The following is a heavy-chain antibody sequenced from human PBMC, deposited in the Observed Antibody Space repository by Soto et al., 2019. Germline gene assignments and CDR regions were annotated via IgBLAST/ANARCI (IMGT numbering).Heavy chain of an antibody. D-gene: IGHD3-10*01. CDR3: ARDLFPMVRGVIYGY. CDR2: ISAYNGNT. V-gene: IGHV1-18*01. J-gene: IGHJ4*02. CDR1: GYTFTSYG. Sequence: GASVKVSCKASGYTFTSYGISWVRQAPGQGLEWMGWISAYNGNTNYAQKLQGRVTMTTDTSTSTAYMELRSLRSDDTAVYYCARDLFPMVRGVIYGYWGQGTLVTVSS.